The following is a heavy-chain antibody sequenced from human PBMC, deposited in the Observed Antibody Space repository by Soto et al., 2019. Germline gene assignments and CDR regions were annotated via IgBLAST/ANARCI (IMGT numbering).Heavy chain of an antibody. CDR1: GFTFNIYA. V-gene: IGHV3-23*01. CDR3: ASRFMTPDFFDY. CDR2: CTTSGGVT. Sequence: GGSLRLSCVASGFTFNIYAMGWVRQAPGTGLDWVSSCTTSGGVTSYADSVKGRFTISRDNPKNTLYLQMISLRAEDTAVYYCASRFMTPDFFDYWGQGTLVTVSS. D-gene: IGHD4-17*01. J-gene: IGHJ4*02.